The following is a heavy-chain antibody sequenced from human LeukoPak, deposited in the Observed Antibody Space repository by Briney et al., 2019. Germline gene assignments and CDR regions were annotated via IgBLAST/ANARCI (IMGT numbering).Heavy chain of an antibody. Sequence: GGSLRLSCAASGFTFSGYWMSWVRQAPGKGLEWVANIKQDGSEKYYVDSVKGRFTISRDNAKNSLYLQMNSLRAEDTAVYYCAREIAAGAFDPWGQGTLVTVSS. CDR2: IKQDGSEK. D-gene: IGHD6-13*01. CDR3: AREIAAGAFDP. V-gene: IGHV3-7*01. CDR1: GFTFSGYW. J-gene: IGHJ5*02.